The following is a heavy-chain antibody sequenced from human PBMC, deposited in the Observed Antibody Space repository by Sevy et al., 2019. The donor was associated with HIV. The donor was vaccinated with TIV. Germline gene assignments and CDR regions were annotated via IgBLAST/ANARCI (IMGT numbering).Heavy chain of an antibody. CDR1: GGTFSSYA. CDR3: ARRGGYSSSWTDAFDI. V-gene: IGHV1-69*06. D-gene: IGHD6-13*01. CDR2: IIPIFGTA. J-gene: IGHJ3*02. Sequence: ASVKVSCKASGGTFSSYAISWVRQAPGQGLEWMGGIIPIFGTANYAQKFQGRVTITADKSTSTAYMELSSLRSEDTAVYYCARRGGYSSSWTDAFDIWGQGTMVTVSS.